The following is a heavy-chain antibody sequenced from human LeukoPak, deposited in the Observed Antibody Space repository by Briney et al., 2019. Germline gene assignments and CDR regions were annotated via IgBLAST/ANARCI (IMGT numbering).Heavy chain of an antibody. Sequence: GASVKVSCKASGYTFTSYAMHWVRQAPGQRLEWMGWINAGNGNTKYSQKFQGRVTITRDTSTSTAYMELRSLRSDDTAVYYCARDRIAVAGTSYYYGMDVWGQGTTVTVSS. D-gene: IGHD6-19*01. J-gene: IGHJ6*02. CDR2: INAGNGNT. V-gene: IGHV1-3*01. CDR3: ARDRIAVAGTSYYYGMDV. CDR1: GYTFTSYA.